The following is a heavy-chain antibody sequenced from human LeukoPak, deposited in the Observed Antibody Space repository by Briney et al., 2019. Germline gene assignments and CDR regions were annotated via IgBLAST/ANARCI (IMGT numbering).Heavy chain of an antibody. J-gene: IGHJ4*02. CDR1: GFTFSNYW. V-gene: IGHV3-7*01. Sequence: PGGSLRLSCAASGFTFSNYWMTWVRQAPGKGVEWVAKIKQDGREKKYVESVKGRFTIYKEKAKKSMCVKKKRLRAEDTAVYYCARSRYSGSYLGSFDCWGQGTLVTVSS. CDR2: IKQDGREK. D-gene: IGHD1-26*01. CDR3: ARSRYSGSYLGSFDC.